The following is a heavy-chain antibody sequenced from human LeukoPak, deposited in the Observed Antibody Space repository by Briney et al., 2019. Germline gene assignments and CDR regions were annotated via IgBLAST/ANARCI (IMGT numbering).Heavy chain of an antibody. V-gene: IGHV3-30*03. J-gene: IGHJ6*02. Sequence: GGSLRLSCAASGFTFSSYGMDWIRQAPGKGLEWVALISYGGSDKYYADSVKGRFTISRDNSTNTVFLQMNSLRAEATGVYYCATDGDRGPYYYYGMDIWGQGTQVTVSS. CDR2: ISYGGSDK. CDR3: ATDGDRGPYYYYGMDI. CDR1: GFTFSSYG. D-gene: IGHD1-26*01.